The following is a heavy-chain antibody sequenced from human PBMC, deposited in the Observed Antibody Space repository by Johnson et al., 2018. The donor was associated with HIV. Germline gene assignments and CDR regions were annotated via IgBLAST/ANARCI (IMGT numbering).Heavy chain of an antibody. CDR2: ISYDGSNK. D-gene: IGHD1-26*01. CDR3: ARWDVKDACDI. V-gene: IGHV3-30*04. J-gene: IGHJ3*02. CDR1: GFTFSRYA. Sequence: QVQLVESGGGVVQPGRSLRLSCAASGFTFSRYAMHWVRQVPGTGLEWVAVISYDGSNKYYADSVKGRFTISRDNSKNTLYLQMNSLRAEATAVYYCARWDVKDACDIWGQGTMVTVSS.